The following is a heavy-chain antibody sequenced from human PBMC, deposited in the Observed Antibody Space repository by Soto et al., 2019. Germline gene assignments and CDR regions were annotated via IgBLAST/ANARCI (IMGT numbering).Heavy chain of an antibody. CDR2: IYNSGTT. J-gene: IGHJ6*02. Sequence: SETLSLTCTVSGGSISNYYCSWIRQTPGKGLEYIGFIYNSGTTNYHPSLKSRVTISVDTSKNQFSLKLSSVTAADTAVYYCARRLYYDSSGFEGGGMDVWGQGTTVTVSS. CDR3: ARRLYYDSSGFEGGGMDV. CDR1: GGSISNYY. D-gene: IGHD3-22*01. V-gene: IGHV4-4*08.